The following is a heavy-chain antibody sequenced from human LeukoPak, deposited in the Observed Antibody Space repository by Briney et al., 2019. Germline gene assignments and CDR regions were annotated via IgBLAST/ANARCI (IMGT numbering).Heavy chain of an antibody. J-gene: IGHJ4*02. CDR3: AKDYCSSTSCPQKD. Sequence: GGSLRLSCAASGFYFRDHWMDWVRQAPGKGLEWVGHIKTDGSETYYLDSLKGRISISRDNTNNALYLQMNSLRVEDTAIYYCAKDYCSSTSCPQKDWGQGTLVTVSS. CDR2: IKTDGSET. CDR1: GFYFRDHW. D-gene: IGHD2-2*01. V-gene: IGHV3-7*03.